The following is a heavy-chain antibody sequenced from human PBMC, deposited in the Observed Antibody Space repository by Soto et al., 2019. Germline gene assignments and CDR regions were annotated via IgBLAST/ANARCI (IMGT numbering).Heavy chain of an antibody. CDR2: INGRSNYK. CDR3: VREDGVVGASSAFDS. V-gene: IGHV3-21*02. Sequence: EVQLVESGGGLVAPGGSLRLSCVASGFALTTYTMNWVRQAPGTGLGWVSSINGRSNYKYYSDSVKGRFTVSRDNAQNSLFRQMSRLGPEDTAVYYCVREDGVVGASSAFDSWGQGTLVTVSS. J-gene: IGHJ4*02. CDR1: GFALTTYT. D-gene: IGHD1-26*01.